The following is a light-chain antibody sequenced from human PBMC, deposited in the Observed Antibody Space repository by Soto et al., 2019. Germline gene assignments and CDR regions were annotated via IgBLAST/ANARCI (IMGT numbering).Light chain of an antibody. CDR2: DTS. CDR3: LLSYSGAREVV. Sequence: QAVVTQEPSLTVSPGGTVTLTCGSSTGAVTSGHYPYWFQQKPGQAPRTLIYDTSNKHSWTPARFSGSLLGGRAALTLSGAQAEDEAEYYCLLSYSGAREVVFGGGTKLTVL. CDR1: TGAVTSGHY. J-gene: IGLJ2*01. V-gene: IGLV7-46*01.